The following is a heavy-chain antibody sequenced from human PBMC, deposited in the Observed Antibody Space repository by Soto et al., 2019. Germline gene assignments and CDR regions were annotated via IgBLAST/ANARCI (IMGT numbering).Heavy chain of an antibody. Sequence: SETLSITCTVSGGSISSYYWSWIRQPPGKGLEWIGYIYYSGTTNYNPSLKSRITISVDTSKNQFSLKLSSVTAADTAVYYCATKRGFDSYYLDSWGQRAQVTGSA. J-gene: IGHJ4*02. CDR1: GGSISSYY. V-gene: IGHV4-59*12. D-gene: IGHD5-12*01. CDR3: ATKRGFDSYYLDS. CDR2: IYYSGTT.